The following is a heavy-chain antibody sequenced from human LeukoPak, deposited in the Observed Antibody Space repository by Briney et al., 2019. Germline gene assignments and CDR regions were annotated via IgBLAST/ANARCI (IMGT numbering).Heavy chain of an antibody. CDR1: GFTFSRYW. CDR2: INPDGTTT. CDR3: ARVIR. J-gene: IGHJ4*02. Sequence: PGGSLRLSCAASGFTFSRYWMHWVRQAPGKGLVWVSHINPDGTTTSYADSVKGRFTISRDNTKNTLYLQMNNLKAEDTAVYYCARVIRWGQGTLVTVSS. V-gene: IGHV3-74*01.